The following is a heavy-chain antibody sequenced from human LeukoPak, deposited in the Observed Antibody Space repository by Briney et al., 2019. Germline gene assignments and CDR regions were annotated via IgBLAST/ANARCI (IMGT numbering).Heavy chain of an antibody. Sequence: GGSLRLSCAASGFTFSSYAMSWVRQAPGKGLEWVANIKQDGSEKYYVDSVKGRFTISRDNAKNSLYLQMNSLRAEDTAVYYRATDYGDYGGGQGTLVTVSS. D-gene: IGHD4-17*01. V-gene: IGHV3-7*01. CDR2: IKQDGSEK. J-gene: IGHJ4*02. CDR1: GFTFSSYA. CDR3: ATDYGDYG.